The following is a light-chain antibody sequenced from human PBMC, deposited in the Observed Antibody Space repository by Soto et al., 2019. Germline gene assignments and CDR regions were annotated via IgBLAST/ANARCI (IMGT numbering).Light chain of an antibody. V-gene: IGLV1-40*01. Sequence: QSVLTQPPSVSGAPGQRVTISCTGSSSNFGAGNDVQWYQQLPGTAPKLLIFGNNNRPSGVPDRFSGSKSGTSASLAISGLQAEDEADYYCQSYDSSLRAYVFGTGTQLTVL. CDR1: SSNFGAGND. CDR2: GNN. CDR3: QSYDSSLRAYV. J-gene: IGLJ1*01.